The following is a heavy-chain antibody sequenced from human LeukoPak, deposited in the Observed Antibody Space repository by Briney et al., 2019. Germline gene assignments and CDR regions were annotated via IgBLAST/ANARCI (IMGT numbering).Heavy chain of an antibody. CDR1: RYTFTGYY. D-gene: IGHD1-26*01. CDR2: INPNSGGT. CDR3: ASTGYSGILA. Sequence: ASVTVSCQASRYTFTGYYMQWVRQAPGQGLEWMGWINPNSGGTNYAQDFHGRVTMTRDTSISPAYMELSRLRYDDPAVYYCASTGYSGILAGAQETLVTVSS. V-gene: IGHV1-2*02. J-gene: IGHJ4*02.